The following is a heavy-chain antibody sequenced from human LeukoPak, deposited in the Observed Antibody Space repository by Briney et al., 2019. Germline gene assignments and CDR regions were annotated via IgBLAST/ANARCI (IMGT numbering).Heavy chain of an antibody. V-gene: IGHV3-21*01. CDR1: GFTFSSYS. Sequence: GGSLRLSCAASGFTFSSYSMNWVRQAPGKGLEWVSSISSSSSYIYYADSVKGRFTISRDNAKNSLYLQMNSLRAEDTAVYYYARGERWPLYYYFDYWGQGTLVTVSS. CDR2: ISSSSSYI. D-gene: IGHD5-24*01. J-gene: IGHJ4*02. CDR3: ARGERWPLYYYFDY.